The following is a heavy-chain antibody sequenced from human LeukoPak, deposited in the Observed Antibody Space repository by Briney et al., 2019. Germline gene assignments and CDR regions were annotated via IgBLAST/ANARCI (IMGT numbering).Heavy chain of an antibody. J-gene: IGHJ6*02. CDR3: ARGPVVVPAAMPYYYGMDV. Sequence: SSETLSLTCAVSGGSISSGGHSWSWIRQPPGKGLEWIGYIYHSGSTYYNPSLKSRVTISVDRSKNQFSLKLSSVTAADTAVYYCARGPVVVPAAMPYYYGMDVWGQGTTVTVSS. CDR1: GGSISSGGHS. CDR2: IYHSGST. D-gene: IGHD2-2*01. V-gene: IGHV4-30-2*01.